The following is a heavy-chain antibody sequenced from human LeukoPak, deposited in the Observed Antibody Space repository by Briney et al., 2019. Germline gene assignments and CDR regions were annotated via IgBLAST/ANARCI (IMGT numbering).Heavy chain of an antibody. CDR2: INSDGSST. CDR1: GFTFRDYW. V-gene: IGHV3-74*01. CDR3: TRGDYGAYGYDAFDI. J-gene: IGHJ3*02. Sequence: GGSLRLSCAASGFTFRDYWMHWVRQAPGKGLVWVSRINSDGSSTSYADSVKGRFTISRDNSKNTLYLQMNSLRAEDTAMYYCTRGDYGAYGYDAFDIWGQGTMVPV. D-gene: IGHD4-17*01.